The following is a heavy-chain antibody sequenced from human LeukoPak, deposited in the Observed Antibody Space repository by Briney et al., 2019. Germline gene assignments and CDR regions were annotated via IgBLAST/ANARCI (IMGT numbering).Heavy chain of an antibody. Sequence: PSETLSLTCTVSGVSISSYYWSWIRQPAGKGLEWIGRIYISGSTNYNSSLQSRVTMSVDTSQNQFSLKLTSVTAADTAVYYCARALNPLPDTYYFDYWGQGTLVTVSS. J-gene: IGHJ4*02. CDR3: ARALNPLPDTYYFDY. CDR2: IYISGST. V-gene: IGHV4-4*07. D-gene: IGHD1-14*01. CDR1: GVSISSYY.